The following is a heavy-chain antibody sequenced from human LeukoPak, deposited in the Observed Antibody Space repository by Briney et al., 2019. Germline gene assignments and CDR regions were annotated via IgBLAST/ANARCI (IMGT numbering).Heavy chain of an antibody. V-gene: IGHV5-51*01. J-gene: IGHJ4*02. CDR3: ARSTGASQWLVGFDY. CDR1: GYSFTSYW. CDR2: INPGDSDT. D-gene: IGHD6-19*01. Sequence: PGESLKIPCKGSGYSFTSYWIGWVRQVPGKGLEWMGIINPGDSDTRYSPSFQGQVTISADKSISTAYLQWSSLKASDTAMYYCARSTGASQWLVGFDYWGQGTLVTVSS.